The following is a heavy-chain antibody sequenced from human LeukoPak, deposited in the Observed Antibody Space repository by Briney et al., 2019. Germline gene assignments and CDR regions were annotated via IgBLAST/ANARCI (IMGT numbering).Heavy chain of an antibody. CDR3: TTGIRGD. V-gene: IGHV3-15*04. J-gene: IGHJ4*02. CDR1: GFTVSSNY. Sequence: GGSLRLSCAASGFTVSSNYMSWVRQAPGKGLEWVGRIASKTDGGTTDYAAPVKGRFTISRDDSKNTLFLQMNSLKTEDTAVYYCTTGIRGDCGQGTLVTVSS. CDR2: IASKTDGGTT.